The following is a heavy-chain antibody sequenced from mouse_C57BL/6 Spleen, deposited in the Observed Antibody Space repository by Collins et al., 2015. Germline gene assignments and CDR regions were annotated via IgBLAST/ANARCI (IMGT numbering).Heavy chain of an antibody. D-gene: IGHD2-2*01. V-gene: IGHV1-15*01. CDR1: GYTFTDYE. Sequence: QVQLQQSGAELVRPGASVTLSCKASGYTFTDYEMHWVKQTPVHGLEWIGAIDPETGGTAYNQKFKGKAILTADKSSSTAYMELRSLTSEDSAVYYCTRVGYPYYFDYWGQGTTLTVSS. CDR3: TRVGYPYYFDY. CDR2: IDPETGGT. J-gene: IGHJ2*01.